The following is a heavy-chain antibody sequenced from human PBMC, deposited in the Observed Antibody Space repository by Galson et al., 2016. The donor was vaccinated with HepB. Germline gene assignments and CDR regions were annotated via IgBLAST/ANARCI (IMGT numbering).Heavy chain of an antibody. CDR1: GFTFSSYW. D-gene: IGHD5-18*01. V-gene: IGHV3-74*01. CDR3: AGEPLETAMVTDCFDP. Sequence: SLRLSCAASGFTFSSYWMHWVRQAPGKGLVWVSRINSDGSSTRYADPVTGRFTISRDNSKNTLFLQMKSLRDEHTAVYYCAGEPLETAMVTDCFDPWGQGTLVTVSS. CDR2: INSDGSST. J-gene: IGHJ5*02.